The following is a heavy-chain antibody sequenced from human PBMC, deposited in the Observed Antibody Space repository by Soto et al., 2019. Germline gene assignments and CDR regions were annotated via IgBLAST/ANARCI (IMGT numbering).Heavy chain of an antibody. V-gene: IGHV4-39*01. Sequence: SETLSLTCTVSGGSISISSSYWGWIRQPPGKGLEWIGSISYTGSTYYNPSLKSRVTISVDTSKNQFSLRLSSVTAADTAVYYCARQLEYSSSSFDYWGQGTLVTVSS. CDR1: GGSISISSSY. CDR2: ISYTGST. CDR3: ARQLEYSSSSFDY. J-gene: IGHJ4*02. D-gene: IGHD6-6*01.